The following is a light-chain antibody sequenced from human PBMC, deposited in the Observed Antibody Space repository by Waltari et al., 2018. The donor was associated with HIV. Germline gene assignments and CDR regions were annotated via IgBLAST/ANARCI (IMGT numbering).Light chain of an antibody. CDR2: AAS. J-gene: IGKJ3*01. V-gene: IGKV1-39*01. CDR3: QQSYSAPIA. Sequence: DIQMTQSPSSLSASIGDRVTITCRASQSISKYLNWYQQKPGKAPKLLIYAASSLQSGVPSSFSGSGSGTDFTLTISSLQPEYFATYYCQQSYSAPIAFGPGTKVDVK. CDR1: QSISKY.